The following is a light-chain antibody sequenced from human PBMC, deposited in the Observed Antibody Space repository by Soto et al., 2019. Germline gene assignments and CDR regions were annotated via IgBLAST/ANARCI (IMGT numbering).Light chain of an antibody. J-gene: IGLJ2*01. CDR1: SSNIGSNT. CDR2: SNN. CDR3: AAWDDSLNGPDVV. V-gene: IGLV1-44*01. Sequence: QSVLTQPPSASGTPGQRVTISCSGSSSNIGSNTVNWYQQLPGTAPKLLIYSNNQRPSGVPDRFSGSKSGTSASLAISGLQSEDEDDYYCAAWDDSLNGPDVVFGGGTKVTVL.